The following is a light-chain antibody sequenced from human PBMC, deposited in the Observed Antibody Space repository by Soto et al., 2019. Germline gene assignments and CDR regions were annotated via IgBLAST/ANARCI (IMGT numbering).Light chain of an antibody. CDR3: QQYTGPPTT. J-gene: IGKJ5*01. CDR2: GAS. CDR1: QTVSTNY. Sequence: EIVLTKSPGNPSLSPGERATLSCGASQTVSTNYLAWYQQKPGQAPRLLIYGASTRAAGIPDRFSGSGSGTDFTLTITRLEPEDSAVYFCQQYTGPPTTFGQGARLEIK. V-gene: IGKV3-20*01.